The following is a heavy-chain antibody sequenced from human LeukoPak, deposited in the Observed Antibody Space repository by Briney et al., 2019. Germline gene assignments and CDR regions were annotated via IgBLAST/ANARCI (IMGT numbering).Heavy chain of an antibody. CDR3: ARHPVEMATIVGHFDY. D-gene: IGHD5-24*01. J-gene: IGHJ4*02. Sequence: GESLKISCKGSGYSFTSYWIGWVRQMPGNGLEWMGIIYPGDSDTRYSPSFQGQVTISADKSISTAYLQWSSLKASDTAMYYCARHPVEMATIVGHFDYWGQGTLVTVSS. CDR1: GYSFTSYW. CDR2: IYPGDSDT. V-gene: IGHV5-51*01.